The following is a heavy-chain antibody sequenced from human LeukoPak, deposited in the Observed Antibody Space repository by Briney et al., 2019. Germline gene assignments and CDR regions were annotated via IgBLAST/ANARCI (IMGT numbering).Heavy chain of an antibody. CDR2: ISGSGGST. V-gene: IGHV3-23*01. CDR1: GFTFSSYA. D-gene: IGHD6-19*01. CDR3: AKDAEYSSGWYEPFDY. Sequence: PGGSLRLSCAASGFTFSSYAMSWVRQAPGKGLEWVSAISGSGGSTYYADSVKGRFTISRDNSKNTLYLQMNSLRAEDTAVYYCAKDAEYSSGWYEPFDYWGQGTLVTASS. J-gene: IGHJ4*02.